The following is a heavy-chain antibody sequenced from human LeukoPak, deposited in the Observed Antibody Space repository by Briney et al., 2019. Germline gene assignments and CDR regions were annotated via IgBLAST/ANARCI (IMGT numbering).Heavy chain of an antibody. D-gene: IGHD3-10*01. CDR2: IYHSGNS. J-gene: IGHJ5*02. Sequence: PETLSLTCTVSGYSISSDYYWGWIRQPPGKGLEWIGIIYHSGNSYYNPSLRSRVTISVDTSKNQFSLKLSSVTAADTAVYYCARVRGSGSGWFDPWGQGTLVTVSS. CDR1: GYSISSDYY. CDR3: ARVRGSGSGWFDP. V-gene: IGHV4-38-2*02.